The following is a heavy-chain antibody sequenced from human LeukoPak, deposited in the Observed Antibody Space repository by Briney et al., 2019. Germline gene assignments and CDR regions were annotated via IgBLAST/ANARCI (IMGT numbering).Heavy chain of an antibody. V-gene: IGHV3-53*01. CDR2: TYSGGST. J-gene: IGHJ5*02. Sequence: GGALILCCAAYVFTVSSNYMSWVRQAPAKGLEWVSVTYSGGSTYYADSVKGRFTISRDNSKNTLYLQMNSLRAEDTAVYYCAREGVLGWFDPWGQGTLVTVSS. D-gene: IGHD2/OR15-2a*01. CDR3: AREGVLGWFDP. CDR1: VFTVSSNY.